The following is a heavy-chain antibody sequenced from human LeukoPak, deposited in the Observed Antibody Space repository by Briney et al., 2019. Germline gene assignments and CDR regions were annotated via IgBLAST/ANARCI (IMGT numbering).Heavy chain of an antibody. CDR2: IIPIFGTA. CDR3: ARTVRGYSYGSLVY. Sequence: SVTVSCKASGGTFSSYAISWVQQAPGQGLEWMGGIIPIFGTANYAQKFQGRVTITTDESTSTAYMELSSLRSEDTAVYYRARTVRGYSYGSLVYWGQGTLVTVSS. J-gene: IGHJ4*02. V-gene: IGHV1-69*05. CDR1: GGTFSSYA. D-gene: IGHD5-18*01.